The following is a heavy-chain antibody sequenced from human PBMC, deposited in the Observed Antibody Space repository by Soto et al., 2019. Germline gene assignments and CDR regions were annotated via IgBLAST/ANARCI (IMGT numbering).Heavy chain of an antibody. CDR1: GFTFSSYG. V-gene: IGHV3-23*01. D-gene: IGHD6-19*01. J-gene: IGHJ4*02. CDR2: FIGIDNST. CDR3: AKLGDYSSGRLDS. Sequence: EVKLLESGGDLVQPGGSLRLSCAASGFTFSSYGMSWVRQAPGMGLDWVSSFIGIDNSTYYADSMKGRFTISGDNSKITVYLQMNSLRGEDTAVYYFAKLGDYSSGRLDSWGQGTLVTVSS.